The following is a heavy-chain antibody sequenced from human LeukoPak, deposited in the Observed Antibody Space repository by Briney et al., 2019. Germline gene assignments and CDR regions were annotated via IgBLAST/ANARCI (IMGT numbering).Heavy chain of an antibody. J-gene: IGHJ5*02. CDR2: IPYSGIV. CDR3: ARQRLELQRLHWFDP. V-gene: IGHV4-39*01. CDR1: GGSLSGSCF. Sequence: PSETLSLTCTVPGGSLSGSCFWGWIRQPPGKGLEWIGSIPYSGIVYYNPSLRSRVTISVDTSKNQFSLKLSSVTATDTAIYYCARQRLELQRLHWFDPWGQGTLVTVSS. D-gene: IGHD1-7*01.